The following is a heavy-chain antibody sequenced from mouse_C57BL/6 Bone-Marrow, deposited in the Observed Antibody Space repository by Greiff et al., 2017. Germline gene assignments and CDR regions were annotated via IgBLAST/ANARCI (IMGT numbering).Heavy chain of an antibody. CDR2: IWTGGGT. CDR1: GFSFNSYA. Sequence: VKLVESVPGLVAPSQSLSITCTVSGFSFNSYAISWVRQPPGTGLEWLGVIWTGGGTNYTAALTSRMGISKDNSKSQVFLKMTSRQTDDTASYYCARKGDYSNWAMDYWGQGTSVTVSS. D-gene: IGHD2-5*01. CDR3: ARKGDYSNWAMDY. J-gene: IGHJ4*01. V-gene: IGHV2-9-1*01.